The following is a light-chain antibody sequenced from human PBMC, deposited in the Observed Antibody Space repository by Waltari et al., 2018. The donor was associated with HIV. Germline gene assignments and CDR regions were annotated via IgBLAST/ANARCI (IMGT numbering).Light chain of an antibody. V-gene: IGKV3-20*01. CDR3: QHYGSSLLGT. CDR2: GAS. Sequence: PGERATLSCRASQSVSSSYLAWYQQKPGQAPRLLIYGASNRATGIPDRFSGSGSGTDFTLTISRLEPEDFAVYYCQHYGSSLLGTFGQGTKVEIK. CDR1: QSVSSSY. J-gene: IGKJ1*01.